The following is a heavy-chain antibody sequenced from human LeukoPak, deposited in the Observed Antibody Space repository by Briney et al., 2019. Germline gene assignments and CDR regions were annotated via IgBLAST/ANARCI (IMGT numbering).Heavy chain of an antibody. J-gene: IGHJ2*01. CDR2: IYYSGST. CDR3: ASPGLGQYYYDDNWYFDL. CDR1: GGSISSYY. Sequence: PSETLSLTCTVSGGSISSYYWSWIRQPPGKGLEWIGYIYYSGSTSYNPSLKSRVTISVDTSKNQFSLKLSSVTAADTAVYYCASPGLGQYYYDDNWYFDLWGRGTLVTVSS. V-gene: IGHV4-59*08. D-gene: IGHD3-22*01.